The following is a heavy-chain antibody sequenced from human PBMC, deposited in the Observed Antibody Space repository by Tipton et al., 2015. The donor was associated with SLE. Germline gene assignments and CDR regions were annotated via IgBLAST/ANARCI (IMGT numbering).Heavy chain of an antibody. CDR1: GFTFSTYS. V-gene: IGHV3-48*01. CDR2: ISCSSTTI. CDR3: ARDRVRYYGSGSPDAFDI. J-gene: IGHJ3*02. D-gene: IGHD3-10*01. Sequence: SLRLSCAASGFTFSTYSINWVRQAPGKGLEWVSYISCSSTTIYYADSVKGRFTISRDNAKNSLCLQMNSLRAEDTAVYSCARDRVRYYGSGSPDAFDIWGQGTMVTVSS.